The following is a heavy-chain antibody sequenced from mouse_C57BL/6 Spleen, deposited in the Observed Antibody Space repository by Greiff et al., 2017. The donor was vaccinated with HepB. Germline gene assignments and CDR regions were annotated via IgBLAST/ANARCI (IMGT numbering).Heavy chain of an antibody. Sequence: EVKLQESGGGLVKPGGSLKLSCAASGFTFSDYGMHWVRQAPEKGLEWVAYISSGSSTIYYADTVKGRFTISRDNAKNTLFLQMTSLRSEDTAMYYCAILYYYGSSTPFDYWGQGTTLTVSS. CDR2: ISSGSSTI. J-gene: IGHJ2*01. CDR1: GFTFSDYG. V-gene: IGHV5-17*01. D-gene: IGHD1-1*01. CDR3: AILYYYGSSTPFDY.